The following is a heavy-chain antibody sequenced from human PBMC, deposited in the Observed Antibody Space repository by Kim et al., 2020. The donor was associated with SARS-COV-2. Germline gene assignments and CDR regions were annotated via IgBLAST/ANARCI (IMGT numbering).Heavy chain of an antibody. V-gene: IGHV3-23*01. Sequence: ITYYGDSVKGRFTISRDNSKNTLYLQMNSLRAEDTAIYYCAKGEALTSPYWSQGTLVTVSS. CDR3: AKGEALTSPY. J-gene: IGHJ4*02. CDR2: IT. D-gene: IGHD2-2*01.